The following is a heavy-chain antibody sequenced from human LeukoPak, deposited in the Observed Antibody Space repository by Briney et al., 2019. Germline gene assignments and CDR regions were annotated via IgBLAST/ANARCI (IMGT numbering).Heavy chain of an antibody. V-gene: IGHV4-34*01. CDR1: GGSFSGYY. CDR2: INHSGST. D-gene: IGHD3-10*01. J-gene: IGHJ4*02. Sequence: SETLSLTCAVYGGSFSGYYWSWIRQPPGKGLEWIGEINHSGSTNYNPSLKSRVTISVDTSKNQFSLKLSSVTAADTAVYYCARDVFGSGSYYFDYWGQGILVTVSS. CDR3: ARDVFGSGSYYFDY.